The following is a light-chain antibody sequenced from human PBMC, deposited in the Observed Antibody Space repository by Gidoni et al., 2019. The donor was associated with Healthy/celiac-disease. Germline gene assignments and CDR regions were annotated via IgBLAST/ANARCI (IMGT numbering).Light chain of an antibody. Sequence: NFMLTQPHSVSESPGKTVTISCTRSSGSIASTYVQWYQQRPGSAPTNVIYEHNQRPSGVPDRFSGSIDRSSNSASLTISGLETEDEADYYCQSDDTANQVFGGGTKLTVL. CDR2: EHN. J-gene: IGLJ2*01. CDR3: QSDDTANQV. CDR1: SGSIASTY. V-gene: IGLV6-57*03.